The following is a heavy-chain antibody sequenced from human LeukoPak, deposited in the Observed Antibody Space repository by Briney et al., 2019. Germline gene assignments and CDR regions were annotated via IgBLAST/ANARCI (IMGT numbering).Heavy chain of an antibody. D-gene: IGHD3-16*01. Sequence: SETLSLTCAVSGYSLGKNYYWGWIRQSPGKGLEWTGRIYGRASTSYNPSLMNRVTMSVDTSKNHFSLQLTPVTAADTAVYYCARYDSRGSASTKFDYWGPGILVTVSS. V-gene: IGHV4-38-2*01. CDR1: GYSLGKNYY. CDR2: IYGRAST. CDR3: ARYDSRGSASTKFDY. J-gene: IGHJ4*02.